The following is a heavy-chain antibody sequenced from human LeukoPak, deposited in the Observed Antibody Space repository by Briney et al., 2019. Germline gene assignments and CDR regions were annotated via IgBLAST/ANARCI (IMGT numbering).Heavy chain of an antibody. CDR3: ARDMYGGTDY. J-gene: IGHJ4*02. V-gene: IGHV3-7*01. D-gene: IGHD4/OR15-4a*01. CDR1: GFTFSSYA. Sequence: GGSLRLSCAASGFTFSSYAMHWVRQAPGEGLEWVANIKPDGSEKYYVDSVKGRFTISRDNAKNSLYVQMNSLRADDTAVYYCARDMYGGTDYWGQGTLVTVSS. CDR2: IKPDGSEK.